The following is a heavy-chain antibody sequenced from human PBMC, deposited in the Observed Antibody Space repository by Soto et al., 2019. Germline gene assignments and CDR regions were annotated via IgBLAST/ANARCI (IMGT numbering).Heavy chain of an antibody. Sequence: GASVKVSCKASGYTFTSYGISWVRQAPGQGLEWMGWISAYNGNTNYAQKLQGRVTMTTDTSTSTAYMELRSLRSDDTAVYYCARVSMVRGVPLRSYWGQGTLVTVSS. D-gene: IGHD3-10*01. J-gene: IGHJ4*02. CDR1: GYTFTSYG. CDR3: ARVSMVRGVPLRSY. CDR2: ISAYNGNT. V-gene: IGHV1-18*04.